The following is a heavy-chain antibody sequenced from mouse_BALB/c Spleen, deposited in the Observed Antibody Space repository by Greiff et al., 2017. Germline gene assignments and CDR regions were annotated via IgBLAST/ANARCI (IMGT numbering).Heavy chain of an antibody. J-gene: IGHJ1*01. CDR1: GYSITSDYA. CDR2: ISYSGST. V-gene: IGHV3-2*02. Sequence: DVQLQESGPGLVKPSQSLSLTCTVTGYSITSDYAWNWIRQFPGNTLEWMGYISYSGSTSYNPSLKSRISITRDTSKNQFFLQLNSVTTEDTATYYCARTKVRRGYWYFDVWGAGTTVTVSA. CDR3: ARTKVRRGYWYFDV. D-gene: IGHD2-14*01.